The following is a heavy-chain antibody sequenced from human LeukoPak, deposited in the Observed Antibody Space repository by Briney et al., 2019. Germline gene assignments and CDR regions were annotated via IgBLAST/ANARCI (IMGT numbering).Heavy chain of an antibody. J-gene: IGHJ4*02. V-gene: IGHV1-2*02. CDR1: GYTFTGYY. CDR2: INPNSGGT. Sequence: ASVTVSCKASGYTFTGYYMHWVRQAPGQGLEWMGWINPNSGGTNYAQKFQGRVTMTRDTSISTAYMELSRLRSDDTAVYYCARDATTVTGALFDYWGQGTLVTVSS. D-gene: IGHD4-11*01. CDR3: ARDATTVTGALFDY.